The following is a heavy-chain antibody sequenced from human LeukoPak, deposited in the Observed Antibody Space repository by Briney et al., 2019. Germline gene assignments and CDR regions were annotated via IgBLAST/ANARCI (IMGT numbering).Heavy chain of an antibody. Sequence: GGSLRLSCAASGFTFSSYAMSWVRQAPGKGLEWVSAISGSGGSTYYADSVKGRFTISRDNSKNTLYLQMNSLRAGDTAVYYCAKVVSSSWYRTLPYFDYWGQGTLVTVSS. J-gene: IGHJ4*02. D-gene: IGHD6-13*01. CDR1: GFTFSSYA. CDR2: ISGSGGST. V-gene: IGHV3-23*01. CDR3: AKVVSSSWYRTLPYFDY.